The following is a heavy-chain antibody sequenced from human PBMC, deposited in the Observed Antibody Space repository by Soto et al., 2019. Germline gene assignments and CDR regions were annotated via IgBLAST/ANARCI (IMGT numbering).Heavy chain of an antibody. Sequence: QITLKESGPTLVKPTQTLTLTCTFSGFSLSTSGVGVGWIRQPPGKALEWLALIYWDDDKRYSPSLKSRLTITXXTXKSXVVLTMTNMDPVDTATYYCAHVYYYGSGSFNWFDPWGQGTLVTVSS. CDR2: IYWDDDK. D-gene: IGHD3-10*01. CDR1: GFSLSTSGVG. V-gene: IGHV2-5*02. CDR3: AHVYYYGSGSFNWFDP. J-gene: IGHJ5*02.